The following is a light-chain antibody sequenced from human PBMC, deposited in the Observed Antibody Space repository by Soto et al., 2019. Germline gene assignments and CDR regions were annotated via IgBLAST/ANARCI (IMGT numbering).Light chain of an antibody. CDR1: QSISSY. Sequence: GDRVTITCRASQSISSYLNWYQQKPGKAPKLLIYAASSLQSGVPSRFSGSGSGTDFTLTISSLQPEDFATYYCQQSYSTPLTFGGGTKGISN. V-gene: IGKV1-39*01. CDR2: AAS. CDR3: QQSYSTPLT. J-gene: IGKJ4*01.